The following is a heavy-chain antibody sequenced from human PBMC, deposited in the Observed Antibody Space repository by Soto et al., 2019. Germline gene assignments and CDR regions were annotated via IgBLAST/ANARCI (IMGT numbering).Heavy chain of an antibody. CDR2: ISSSSSYI. J-gene: IGHJ4*02. V-gene: IGHV3-21*01. D-gene: IGHD5-18*01. CDR1: GFTFSSYS. Sequence: EVQLVESGGGVVKPGGSLRLSCAASGFTFSSYSMNWVRQAPGKGLEWVSSISSSSSYIYYADSVKGRFTISRDNAKNSLYLPMNSLRAEDTAVYYCARDQPVYSYGYGLGYWGQGTLVTVSS. CDR3: ARDQPVYSYGYGLGY.